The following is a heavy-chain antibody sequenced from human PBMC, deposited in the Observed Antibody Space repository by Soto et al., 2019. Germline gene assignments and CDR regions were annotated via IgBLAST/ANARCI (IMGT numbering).Heavy chain of an antibody. J-gene: IGHJ5*01. Sequence: QVQLQESGPGLVKPSGTLSLICSVSGFSVSSNDWWTWVRQPPGKGLEWIGEVFRSGETNSNPSLTSRGNMSADMTKNPFSLTLNSVTAADTGIYYCARSTLIGPARRLDSWGPGTLVTVSA. CDR1: GFSVSSNDW. V-gene: IGHV4-4*02. CDR2: VFRSGET. D-gene: IGHD5-12*01. CDR3: ARSTLIGPARRLDS.